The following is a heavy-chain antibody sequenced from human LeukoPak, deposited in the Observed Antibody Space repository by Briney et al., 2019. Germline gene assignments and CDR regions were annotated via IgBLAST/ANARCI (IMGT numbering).Heavy chain of an antibody. Sequence: GGSLRLSCAASGFTVSSNYMSWVRQAPGKGLEWVSVIYGGGSTYYADSVKGRFTISRDNSKNTLYLQMNSLRAEDTAVYYCARTGGNYYDSSGYGYFQHWGQGTLVTVSS. CDR3: ARTGGNYYDSSGYGYFQH. J-gene: IGHJ1*01. CDR2: IYGGGST. CDR1: GFTVSSNY. D-gene: IGHD3-22*01. V-gene: IGHV3-66*01.